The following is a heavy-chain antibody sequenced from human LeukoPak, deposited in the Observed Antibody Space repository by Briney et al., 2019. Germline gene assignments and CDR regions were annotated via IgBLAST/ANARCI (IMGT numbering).Heavy chain of an antibody. CDR2: IWYDGSNK. CDR3: ARDRSGMDV. V-gene: IGHV3-33*01. CDR1: GFTFSSYG. J-gene: IGHJ6*02. Sequence: GRSLRLSCAASGFTFSSYGMHWVRQAPGKGLEWVAVIWYDGSNKYYADSVKGRFTISRDNSKNTLYLQMNSLRAEDTAVFYCARDRSGMDVWGQGTTVTVSS.